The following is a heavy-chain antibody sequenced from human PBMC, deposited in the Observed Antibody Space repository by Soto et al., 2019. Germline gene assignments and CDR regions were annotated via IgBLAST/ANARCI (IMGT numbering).Heavy chain of an antibody. J-gene: IGHJ4*02. Sequence: GGSLRLSCAASGFTFSSYAMSWVRQAPGKGLEWVSAISGSGGSTYYADSVKGRFTISRDNSKNTLYLQMNSLRAEDTAVYYCAKDSPVYYDFWSGWGYYFDYWGQGTLVTVSS. V-gene: IGHV3-23*01. CDR2: ISGSGGST. CDR3: AKDSPVYYDFWSGWGYYFDY. CDR1: GFTFSSYA. D-gene: IGHD3-3*01.